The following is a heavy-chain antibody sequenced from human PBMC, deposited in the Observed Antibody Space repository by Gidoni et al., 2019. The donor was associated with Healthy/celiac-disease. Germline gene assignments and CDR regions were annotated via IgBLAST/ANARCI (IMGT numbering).Heavy chain of an antibody. Sequence: QVQLVQSGAEVKKPGASVQVSCKASGYTFTSYYMHWVRQAPGQGLEWMGIINPSGGSTSYAQKFQGRVTMTRDTSTSTVYMELSSLRSEDTAVYYCARDLTTLYYFDYWGQGTLVTVSS. J-gene: IGHJ4*02. CDR3: ARDLTTLYYFDY. CDR2: INPSGGST. CDR1: GYTFTSYY. D-gene: IGHD4-17*01. V-gene: IGHV1-46*01.